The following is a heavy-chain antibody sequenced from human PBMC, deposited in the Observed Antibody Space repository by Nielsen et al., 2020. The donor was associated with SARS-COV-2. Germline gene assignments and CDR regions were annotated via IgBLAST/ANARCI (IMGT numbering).Heavy chain of an antibody. CDR3: AKDGTYYYDSSGYPLFDY. D-gene: IGHD3-22*01. J-gene: IGHJ4*02. Sequence: WIRQPPGKGLEWVSYISSSYGYTNYADSVKGRFTISRDNSKNTLYLQMNSLRAEDTAVYYCAKDGTYYYDSSGYPLFDYWGQGTLVTVSS. CDR2: ISSSYGYT. V-gene: IGHV3-11*05.